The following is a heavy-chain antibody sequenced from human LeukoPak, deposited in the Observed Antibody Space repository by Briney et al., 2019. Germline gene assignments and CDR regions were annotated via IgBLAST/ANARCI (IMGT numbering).Heavy chain of an antibody. J-gene: IGHJ6*03. CDR2: ITSSSSYI. CDR3: ARDPYSGNYGAYYYYYMGV. CDR1: GFTFSSYA. V-gene: IGHV3-21*06. Sequence: GGSLRLSCAASGFTFSSYAMSWVRQAPGKGLEWVSSITSSSSYIYYADSVKGRFTISRDNAKNSLYLQMDSLRVEDTAEYYCARDPYSGNYGAYYYYYMGVWGKGTTVTVSS. D-gene: IGHD1-26*01.